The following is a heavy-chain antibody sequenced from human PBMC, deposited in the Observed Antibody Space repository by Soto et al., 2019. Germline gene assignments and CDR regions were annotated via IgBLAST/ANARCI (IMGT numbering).Heavy chain of an antibody. CDR2: VSWNSEIV. V-gene: IGHV3-9*01. Sequence: GGSLRLSCEASGFKFGDYAMHWVRQAPGKGLEWVSGVSWNSEIVGYADSVKGRFTISRDNAKNSLYLEMNSLRTEDTALYYCAKDRGPCSGNKCSSLYYYYGMDVWGQGTTVTVS. D-gene: IGHD2-15*01. CDR1: GFKFGDYA. CDR3: AKDRGPCSGNKCSSLYYYYGMDV. J-gene: IGHJ6*02.